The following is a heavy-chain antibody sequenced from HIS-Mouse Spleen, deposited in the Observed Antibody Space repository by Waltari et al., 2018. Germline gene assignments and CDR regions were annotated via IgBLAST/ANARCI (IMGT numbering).Heavy chain of an antibody. Sequence: QLQLQASGPGLVKPSETLSLTCTVSGCSISSSRYYWGWIRQPPGKGLEWIGSIYYSGSTYYNPSLKSRVTISVDTSKNQFSLKLSSVTAADTAVYYCAREIPYSSSWYDWYFDLWGRGTLVTVSS. J-gene: IGHJ2*01. CDR2: IYYSGST. D-gene: IGHD6-13*01. V-gene: IGHV4-39*07. CDR1: GCSISSSRYY. CDR3: AREIPYSSSWYDWYFDL.